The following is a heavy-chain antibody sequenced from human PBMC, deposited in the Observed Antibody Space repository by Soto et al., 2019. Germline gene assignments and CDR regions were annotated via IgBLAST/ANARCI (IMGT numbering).Heavy chain of an antibody. Sequence: GWSLRLSCVGSGFTFSSYGMHWVRQAPGKGLECVAVISDTGSSHYYAASVEGRFTISRENSKNTLSLHMDRLRVEDTAVYYCAKDRGGDCPDNSCYFGADYWGQGTQVTVS. CDR3: AKDRGGDCPDNSCYFGADY. CDR2: ISDTGSSH. CDR1: GFTFSSYG. V-gene: IGHV3-30*18. J-gene: IGHJ4*02. D-gene: IGHD2-2*01.